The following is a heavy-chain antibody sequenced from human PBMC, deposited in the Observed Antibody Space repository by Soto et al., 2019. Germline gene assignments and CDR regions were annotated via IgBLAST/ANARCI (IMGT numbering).Heavy chain of an antibody. Sequence: SLRLSCAASGFIFRSYSLNWVRQVPGKGLEWLSYISSSSRITYYADSVKGRFTVSRDNAKNSLYLQMNSLRDEDTAVYYCARDQDIVVAPGAYGMDVWGQGTTVTVSS. V-gene: IGHV3-48*02. J-gene: IGHJ6*02. CDR1: GFIFRSYS. CDR2: ISSSSRIT. CDR3: ARDQDIVVAPGAYGMDV. D-gene: IGHD2-2*01.